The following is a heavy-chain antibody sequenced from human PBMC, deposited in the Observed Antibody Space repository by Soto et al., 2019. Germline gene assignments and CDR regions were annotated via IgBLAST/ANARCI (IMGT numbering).Heavy chain of an antibody. CDR2: IIPILTTP. CDR3: ATSVGIAPTGEDGMDV. V-gene: IGHV1-69*13. D-gene: IGHD2-8*02. J-gene: IGHJ6*02. CDR1: GGTFTIYG. Sequence: SVKVSCKASGGTFTIYGLTSEPEAPGQGPEWIGGIIPILTTPNYAQKCQGRVTIVADESTTTVYMELSSLKFEDTAVYYCATSVGIAPTGEDGMDVWGQGTSVTVSS.